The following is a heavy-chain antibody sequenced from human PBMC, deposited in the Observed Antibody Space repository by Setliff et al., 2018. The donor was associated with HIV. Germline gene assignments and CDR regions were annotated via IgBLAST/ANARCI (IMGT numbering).Heavy chain of an antibody. D-gene: IGHD2-2*01. J-gene: IGHJ4*02. CDR2: ISYDGSRI. CDR3: AKSVGGSTVQDYYFNY. V-gene: IGHV3-30*01. CDR1: GFTFRTFA. Sequence: GGSLRLSCVASGFTFRTFAMHWVRQAPGKGLEWVSVISYDGSRISYADSVKGRFTISRDNAKNSLYLQMNSLRAEDTALYYCAKSVGGSTVQDYYFNYWGQGTLVTVSS.